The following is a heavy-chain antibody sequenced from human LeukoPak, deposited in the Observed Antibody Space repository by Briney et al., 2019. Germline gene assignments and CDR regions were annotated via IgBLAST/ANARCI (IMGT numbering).Heavy chain of an antibody. V-gene: IGHV3-23*01. D-gene: IGHD3-22*01. CDR2: ISGSGGST. Sequence: GGSPRLSCAASGITFSSHAMSWVRQAPGKGLEWVSVISGSGGSTYYADSVKGRFTISRDNSKNTLYLQMNSLRAEDTAVYYCANKKSSAYYYAAFDYWGQGTLVTVSS. J-gene: IGHJ4*02. CDR1: GITFSSHA. CDR3: ANKKSSAYYYAAFDY.